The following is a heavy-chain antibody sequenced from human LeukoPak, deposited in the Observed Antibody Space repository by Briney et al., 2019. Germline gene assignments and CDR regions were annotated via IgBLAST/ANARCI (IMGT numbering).Heavy chain of an antibody. J-gene: IGHJ6*03. V-gene: IGHV1-69*05. CDR2: IIPIFGTA. Sequence: SVKVSCKASGGTFSSYAISWVRQAPGQGLEWMGGIIPIFGTANYAQKFQGRVAITTDESTSTAYMELSSLRSEDTAVYYCTTGYGGAGSYYYMDVWGKGTTVTVSS. CDR3: TTGYGGAGSYYYMDV. D-gene: IGHD4-23*01. CDR1: GGTFSSYA.